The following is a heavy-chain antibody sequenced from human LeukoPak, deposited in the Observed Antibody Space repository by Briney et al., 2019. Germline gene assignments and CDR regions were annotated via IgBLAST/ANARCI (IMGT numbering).Heavy chain of an antibody. CDR1: GFTFSSYS. D-gene: IGHD3-22*01. V-gene: IGHV3-21*04. Sequence: GGSLRLSCAASGFTFSSYSMNWVRQAPGKGLEWVSSINSSSGYIYYADSVKGRFTISRDNAKNSLYLQMNSLRAEDTAVYYCAKELYYDSSGYYYVGRVSDYWGQGTLVTVSS. J-gene: IGHJ4*02. CDR3: AKELYYDSSGYYYVGRVSDY. CDR2: INSSSGYI.